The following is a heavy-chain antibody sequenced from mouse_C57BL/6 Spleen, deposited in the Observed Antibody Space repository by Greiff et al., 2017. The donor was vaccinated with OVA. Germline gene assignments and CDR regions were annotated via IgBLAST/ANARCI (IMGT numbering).Heavy chain of an antibody. Sequence: QVQLQQPGAELVKPAASVKISCKASGYAFSSYWMNWVKQRPGKGLEWIGQIYPGDGDTNYNGKFKGKATLTADKSSSTAYMQLSSLTSEVSAVYFCARDWDGYQYLGVWGTGTTVTVSS. CDR1: GYAFSSYW. J-gene: IGHJ1*03. CDR2: IYPGDGDT. V-gene: IGHV1-80*01. CDR3: ARDWDGYQYLGV. D-gene: IGHD2-3*01.